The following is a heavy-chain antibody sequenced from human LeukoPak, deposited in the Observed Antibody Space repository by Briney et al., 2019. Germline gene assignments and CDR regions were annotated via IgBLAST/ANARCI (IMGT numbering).Heavy chain of an antibody. CDR2: IYYSGST. J-gene: IGHJ6*02. V-gene: IGHV4-30-4*01. Sequence: SETLSLTCTVSGGSISSGDYYWSWIRQPPGKGLEWIGYIYYSGSTYYNPSLKSRVTISVDTSKNQFSLKLSSVTAADTAVYYCARGTDYYGSGSYLGYYYYYGMDVWGQGTTVTVSS. CDR3: ARGTDYYGSGSYLGYYYYYGMDV. D-gene: IGHD3-10*01. CDR1: GGSISSGDYY.